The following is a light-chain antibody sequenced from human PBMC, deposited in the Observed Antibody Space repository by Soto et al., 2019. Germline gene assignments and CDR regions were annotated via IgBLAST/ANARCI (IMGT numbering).Light chain of an antibody. CDR1: SSDVGGYNY. Sequence: QSALTQPCSVSGSPGQSVTISCTGTSSDVGGYNYVSWYQQHPGKAPKLMIYDVNKRPSGVPDRFSGSKSGNTASLTISGLQAEDEADYYCCSYAGSYTVVFGGGTKVTVL. V-gene: IGLV2-11*01. CDR2: DVN. J-gene: IGLJ2*01. CDR3: CSYAGSYTVV.